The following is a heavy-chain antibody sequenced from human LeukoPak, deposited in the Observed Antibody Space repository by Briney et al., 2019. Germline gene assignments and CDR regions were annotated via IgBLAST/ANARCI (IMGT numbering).Heavy chain of an antibody. CDR1: GFTFSSYA. CDR2: ISSSGSTI. V-gene: IGHV3-48*03. D-gene: IGHD2-21*01. J-gene: IGHJ4*02. Sequence: GGSLRLSCAASGFTFSSYAMSWVRQAPGKGLEWVSLISSSGSTIYYADSVKGRFTISRDNAKNSLYLQMNSLRAEDTAVYYCARLFSTAHYWGQGTLVTVSS. CDR3: ARLFSTAHY.